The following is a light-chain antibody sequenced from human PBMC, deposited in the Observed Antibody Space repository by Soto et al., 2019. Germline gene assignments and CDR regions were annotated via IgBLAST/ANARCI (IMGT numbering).Light chain of an antibody. J-gene: IGLJ2*01. CDR3: QTWGTGIVV. V-gene: IGLV4-69*01. CDR2: LNSDGTH. CDR1: SGHNSYA. Sequence: QPVLTQSPSASASLGASVKLTCTLSSGHNSYAIAWHQQQPEKGPRYLMKLNSDGTHNKGDGIPDRFSGSSSGAERYLTISSLQSEDEADYCCQTWGTGIVVFGGGTKVTVL.